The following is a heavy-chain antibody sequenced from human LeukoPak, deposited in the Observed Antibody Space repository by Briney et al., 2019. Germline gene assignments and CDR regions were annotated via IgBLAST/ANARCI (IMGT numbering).Heavy chain of an antibody. J-gene: IGHJ4*02. CDR2: VSFHGTDK. Sequence: PGGSLRLSCAASGFTFSSYGMHWVRQAPGKGLDWVAVVSFHGTDKFYADSVKGRFTISRDNSKNTLYLQMNSLIPEDTAVYYCARAVPSRQAIDYWGQGTLVTVSS. CDR3: ARAVPSRQAIDY. CDR1: GFTFSSYG. V-gene: IGHV3-30*03.